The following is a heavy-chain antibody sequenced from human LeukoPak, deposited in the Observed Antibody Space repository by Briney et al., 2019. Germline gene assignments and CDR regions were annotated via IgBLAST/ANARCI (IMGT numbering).Heavy chain of an antibody. CDR2: LDPEDGEA. CDR3: ATRNFGDYGAFDI. V-gene: IGHV1-24*01. J-gene: IGHJ3*02. Sequence: ASVKVSCKVSGYTLSDLAMHWVRQAPGKGPEWMGGLDPEDGEAIYAQPLQGRVTMTEDTSSDTAYMVLSSLRSEDTAVYYCATRNFGDYGAFDIWGQGTMVTVSS. D-gene: IGHD4-17*01. CDR1: GYTLSDLA.